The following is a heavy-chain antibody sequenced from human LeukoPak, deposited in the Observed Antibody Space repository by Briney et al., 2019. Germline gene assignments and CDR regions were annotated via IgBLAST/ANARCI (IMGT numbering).Heavy chain of an antibody. CDR3: AREPDQYYYDSSGYFSYNWFDP. Sequence: PSETLSLTCTVSGGSISSGSYYWSWIRQPPGKGLEWIGRIYTSGSTNYNPSLKSRVTISVDTSKNQFSLKLSSVTAADTAVYYCAREPDQYYYDSSGYFSYNWFDPWGQGTLVTVSS. D-gene: IGHD3-22*01. J-gene: IGHJ5*02. CDR2: IYTSGST. V-gene: IGHV4-61*02. CDR1: GGSISSGSYY.